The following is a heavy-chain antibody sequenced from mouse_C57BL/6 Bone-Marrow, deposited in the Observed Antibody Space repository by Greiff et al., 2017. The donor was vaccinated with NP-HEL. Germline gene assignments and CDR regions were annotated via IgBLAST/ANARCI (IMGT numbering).Heavy chain of an antibody. CDR3: ARDTFYASMDY. J-gene: IGHJ4*01. CDR2: INYDGSST. D-gene: IGHD2-10*01. CDR1: GFTFSDYY. Sequence: EVQVVESEGGLVQPGSSMKLSCTASGFTFSDYYMAWVRQVPEKGLEWVANINYDGSSTYYLDSLKSRFIISRDNAKNILYLQMSSLKSEDTATYYCARDTFYASMDYWGQGTSVTVSS. V-gene: IGHV5-16*01.